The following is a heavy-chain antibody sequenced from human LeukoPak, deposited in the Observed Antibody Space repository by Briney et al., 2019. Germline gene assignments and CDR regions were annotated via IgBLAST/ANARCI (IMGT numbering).Heavy chain of an antibody. D-gene: IGHD2-15*01. CDR1: GGSISSYY. CDR2: IYYSGST. V-gene: IGHV4-59*01. J-gene: IGHJ4*02. CDR3: ARNYCSGGSCYSGAYYFDY. Sequence: SETLSLTCTVSGGSISSYYWSWIRQPPGKGLEWIGYIYYSGSTNYNPSLKSRVNISVDTSKNQFSLKLSSVTAADTAVYYCARNYCSGGSCYSGAYYFDYWGQGTLVTVSS.